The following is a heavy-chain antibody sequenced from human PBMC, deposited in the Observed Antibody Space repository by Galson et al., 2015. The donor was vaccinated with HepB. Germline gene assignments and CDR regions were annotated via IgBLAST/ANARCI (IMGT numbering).Heavy chain of an antibody. CDR1: GFTVSSIY. D-gene: IGHD3-16*01. CDR3: ARDETEFGGVRDYYYYYMDV. V-gene: IGHV3-53*01. Sequence: SLRLSCAVSGFTVSSIYMSWVRQAPGKGLEWVSVIYSGGNTYYADSVKGRFTISRDNSKNTLYLQMNSLRAEDTAVYYCARDETEFGGVRDYYYYYMDVWGKGTTVTVSS. J-gene: IGHJ6*03. CDR2: IYSGGNT.